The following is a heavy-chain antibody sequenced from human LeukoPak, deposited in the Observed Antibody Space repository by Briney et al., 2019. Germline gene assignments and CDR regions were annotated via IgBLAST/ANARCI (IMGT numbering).Heavy chain of an antibody. V-gene: IGHV4-59*01. J-gene: IGHJ4*02. D-gene: IGHD3-16*01. CDR2: FHNSGTS. CDR3: TRGAGWLIDC. CDR1: DDSISDYY. Sequence: SETLSLTCTVSDDSISDYYRGWIRQPPGKGLEWIGYFHNSGTSTYNPSLKSRVTISADTSKNQFSLKLNSLTTADTAVYYCTRGAGWLIDCWGQGILVTVSS.